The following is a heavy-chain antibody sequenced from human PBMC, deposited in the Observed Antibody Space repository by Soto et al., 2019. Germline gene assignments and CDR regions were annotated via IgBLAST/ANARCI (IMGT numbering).Heavy chain of an antibody. CDR2: IYYSGST. CDR1: GGSISSGGYY. CDR3: ARDRVTTQAFDY. Sequence: SETLSLTCTVSGGSISSGGYYWSWIRQHPGKGLEWIGYIYYSGSTYYNPSLKSRVTISVDTSKNQFSLKLSSVTAADTAVYYCARDRVTTQAFDYWGQGTLVTVSS. J-gene: IGHJ4*02. D-gene: IGHD4-17*01. V-gene: IGHV4-31*03.